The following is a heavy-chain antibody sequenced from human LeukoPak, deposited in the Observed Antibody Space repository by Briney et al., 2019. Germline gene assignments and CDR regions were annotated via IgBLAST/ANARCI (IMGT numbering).Heavy chain of an antibody. CDR1: GGSISSGDYY. Sequence: SETLSLTCTVSGGSISSGDYYWSWIRQPPGKGLQWIGYIYYSGNTYYNPSLKSRVTISVDTSKNQFSLKLSSVTAADTAVYYCASPRRALWIQLWDQDDAFDIWGQGTMVTVSS. CDR2: IYYSGNT. CDR3: ASPRRALWIQLWDQDDAFDI. J-gene: IGHJ3*02. D-gene: IGHD5-18*01. V-gene: IGHV4-30-4*01.